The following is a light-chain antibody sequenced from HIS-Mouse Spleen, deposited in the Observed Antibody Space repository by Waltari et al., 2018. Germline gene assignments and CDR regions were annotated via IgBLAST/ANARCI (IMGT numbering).Light chain of an antibody. CDR2: DVS. CDR1: SSDVGGYNY. Sequence: QSALTQPASVSGSPGQSITISCTGTSSDVGGYNYVSWYQQHPGKAPKLMIYDVSNRPSGLSNRFSGSKSGNTASLTSSGLQAEDEADYYCSSYTSSSTRVFGGGTKLTVL. CDR3: SSYTSSSTRV. V-gene: IGLV2-14*03. J-gene: IGLJ3*02.